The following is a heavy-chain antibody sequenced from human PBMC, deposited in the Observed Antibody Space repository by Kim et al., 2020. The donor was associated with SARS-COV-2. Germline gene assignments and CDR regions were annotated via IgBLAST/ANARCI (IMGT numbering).Heavy chain of an antibody. Sequence: ASVKVSCKASGYTFTGYYMHWVRQAPGQGLEWMGWINPNSGGTNYAQKFQGRVTMTRDTSISTAYMELSRLRSDDTAVYYCARFIVGIAAAGTLGSYYFDYWGQGTLVTVSS. V-gene: IGHV1-2*02. CDR3: ARFIVGIAAAGTLGSYYFDY. CDR1: GYTFTGYY. D-gene: IGHD6-13*01. CDR2: INPNSGGT. J-gene: IGHJ4*02.